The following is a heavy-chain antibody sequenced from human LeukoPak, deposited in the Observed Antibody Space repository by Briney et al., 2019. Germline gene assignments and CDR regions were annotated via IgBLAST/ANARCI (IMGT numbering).Heavy chain of an antibody. D-gene: IGHD5-24*01. CDR1: GGSISSYY. CDR2: IYTSGST. Sequence: SETLSLTCTVSGGSISSYYWSWIRQPAGKGLEWIGRIYTSGSTNYNPSLKSRVTMSIDTSKKQFSLKLTSVTAADTAVYYCARPNARDGYYYDAFDIWGQGTVVTVSS. CDR3: ARPNARDGYYYDAFDI. J-gene: IGHJ3*02. V-gene: IGHV4-4*07.